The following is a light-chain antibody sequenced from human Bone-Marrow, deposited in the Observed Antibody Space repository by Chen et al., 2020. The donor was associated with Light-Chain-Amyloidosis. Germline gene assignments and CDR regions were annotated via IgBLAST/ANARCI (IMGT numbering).Light chain of an antibody. CDR3: QQYGTSPLT. Sequence: EIVLTQSPGTLSLSPGEGANLSCRASQTISSNYLTWYQQKFGQAPRLLIYGSSSRATGIPDRFPGSGSGTDFTLTINRLEPEDFAMYYCQQYGTSPLTFGGGTQVEIK. J-gene: IGKJ4*01. CDR2: GSS. CDR1: QTISSNY. V-gene: IGKV3-20*01.